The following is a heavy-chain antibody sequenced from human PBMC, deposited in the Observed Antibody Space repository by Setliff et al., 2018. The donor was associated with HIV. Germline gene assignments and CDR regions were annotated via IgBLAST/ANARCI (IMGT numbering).Heavy chain of an antibody. J-gene: IGHJ4*02. CDR2: IYGTGST. CDR1: GGSISGSSYY. CDR3: ARDLGSGHFDY. Sequence: PSETLSLTCNVSGGSISGSSYYWGWIRQPAGQGLEWIGRIYGTGSTFYNPSFKSRATFAVDTARSQFSLNLRTVTAADTAVYYCARDLGSGHFDYWGQGTLVTVSS. V-gene: IGHV4-39*07.